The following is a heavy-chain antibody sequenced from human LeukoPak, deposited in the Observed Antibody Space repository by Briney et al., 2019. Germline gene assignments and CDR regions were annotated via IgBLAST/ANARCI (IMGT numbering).Heavy chain of an antibody. CDR1: GGSISSSNW. D-gene: IGHD2-2*01. CDR2: IYHSGST. Sequence: SGTLSLTCAVSGGSISSSNWWSWVRQPPGKGLEWIGEIYHSGSTNYNPSLESRVSISVDKSKNLFSLKLHSVTAADTAVYYCARNANPTDAFDIWGQGTMVTVFS. CDR3: ARNANPTDAFDI. V-gene: IGHV4-4*02. J-gene: IGHJ3*02.